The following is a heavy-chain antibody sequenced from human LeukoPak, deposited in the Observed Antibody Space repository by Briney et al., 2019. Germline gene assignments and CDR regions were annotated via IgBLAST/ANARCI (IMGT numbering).Heavy chain of an antibody. V-gene: IGHV3-23*01. CDR1: GFTYSSYA. CDR2: ISGSGGRT. D-gene: IGHD5-12*01. J-gene: IGHJ4*02. CDR3: AKDQGYSGYDPLDY. Sequence: AGGSLRLSCAASGFTYSSYAMTWVRQAPGKGLEGVSAISGSGGRTYYADSVKGRFTISRDNSKNTLYVQMNSLRAEDTAVYYCAKDQGYSGYDPLDYWGQGTLVTVSS.